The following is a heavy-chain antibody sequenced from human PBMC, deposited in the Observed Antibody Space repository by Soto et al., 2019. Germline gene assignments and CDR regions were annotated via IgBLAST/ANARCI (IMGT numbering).Heavy chain of an antibody. J-gene: IGHJ4*02. CDR3: AKGITGTHLSFDH. D-gene: IGHD1-7*01. CDR1: GFTFSSYG. V-gene: IGHV3-30*18. Sequence: PGGSLTLSCAASGFTFSSYGMHWVRQAPGKGLEWVAVISYDGSNKYYADSVKGRFTISRDNSKNTLYLQMNSLRAEDTAVYYCAKGITGTHLSFDHWGQGTLVTVSS. CDR2: ISYDGSNK.